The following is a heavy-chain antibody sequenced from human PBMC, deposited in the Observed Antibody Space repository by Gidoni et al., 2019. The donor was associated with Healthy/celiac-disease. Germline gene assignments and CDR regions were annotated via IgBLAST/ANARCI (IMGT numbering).Heavy chain of an antibody. CDR3: ASLPYGDYRGAVRD. CDR1: GFTFSSYS. V-gene: IGHV3-21*01. Sequence: EVQLVESGGGLVKPGGSLRLSCAASGFTFSSYSMNWVRQAPGKGLEWVSSISSSSSYIYYADSVKGRFTISRDNAKNSLYLQMNSLRAEDTAVYYCASLPYGDYRGAVRDWGQGTLVTVSS. J-gene: IGHJ4*02. D-gene: IGHD4-17*01. CDR2: ISSSSSYI.